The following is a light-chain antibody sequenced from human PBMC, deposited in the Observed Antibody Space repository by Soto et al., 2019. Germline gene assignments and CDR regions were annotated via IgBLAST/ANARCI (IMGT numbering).Light chain of an antibody. CDR1: QYVDSY. J-gene: IGKJ1*01. Sequence: IQMTQSPSSPSESVGDRVTITCRASQYVDSYLNWYQQKPGKAPKLLIYGASSLQSGVPSRFSGSGSGTEFTLTISSLQPEDSATYYCQQSYRTPRSFGQGTKVEVK. V-gene: IGKV1-39*01. CDR2: GAS. CDR3: QQSYRTPRS.